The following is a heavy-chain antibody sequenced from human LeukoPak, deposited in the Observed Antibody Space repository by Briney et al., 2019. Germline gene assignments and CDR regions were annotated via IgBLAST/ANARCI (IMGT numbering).Heavy chain of an antibody. CDR1: GGSISSYY. J-gene: IGHJ6*03. V-gene: IGHV4-4*07. D-gene: IGHD3-9*01. CDR2: IYTSGST. CDR3: ARDRGDILTGYYYMDI. Sequence: SETLSLTCTVSGGSISSYYWSWIRQPAGKGLEWIGRIYTSGSTNYNPSLKSRVTMSVDTSKNQFSLKLSSVTAADTAVYYCARDRGDILTGYYYMDIWGKGTTVTISS.